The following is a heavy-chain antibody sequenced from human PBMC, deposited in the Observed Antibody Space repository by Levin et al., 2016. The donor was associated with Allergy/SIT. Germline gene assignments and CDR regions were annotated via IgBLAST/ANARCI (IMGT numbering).Heavy chain of an antibody. D-gene: IGHD2/OR15-2a*01. Sequence: GESLKISCAASGFTVSINYMSWVRQAPGEGLEWVSSIHSGGSTYYADSVKGRFTISRENSKNTLYLQMNSLRAEDTAQYYCASRIRNSYGMDVWGQGTTVTVSS. CDR2: IHSGGST. J-gene: IGHJ6*02. CDR1: GFTVSINY. V-gene: IGHV3-53*01. CDR3: ASRIRNSYGMDV.